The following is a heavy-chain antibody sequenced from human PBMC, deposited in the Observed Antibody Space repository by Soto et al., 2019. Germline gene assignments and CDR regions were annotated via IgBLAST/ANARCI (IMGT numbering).Heavy chain of an antibody. D-gene: IGHD6-13*01. CDR2: IYYSGST. J-gene: IGHJ4*02. Sequence: PSETLSLTCTVSGGSISSYYWSWIRQPPGKGLEWIGYIYYSGSTNYNPSLKSRVTISVDTSKNQFSLKLSSVTAADTAVYYCARERPGSSSWYFPFDYWGQGTLVTAPQ. V-gene: IGHV4-59*01. CDR1: GGSISSYY. CDR3: ARERPGSSSWYFPFDY.